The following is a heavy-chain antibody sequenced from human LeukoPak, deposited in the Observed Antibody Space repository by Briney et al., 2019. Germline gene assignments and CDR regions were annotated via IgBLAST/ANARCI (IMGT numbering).Heavy chain of an antibody. CDR2: IYHSGST. D-gene: IGHD5-18*01. CDR3: ARRPFDGQLWFDP. V-gene: IGHV4-4*02. Sequence: SETLSLTCAVSGGSISSSNWWSWVRQPPGKGLEWIGEIYHSGSTNYNPSLKSRVTISIDKSKNQFSLKLSSVTAADTAVYYCARRPFDGQLWFDPWGQGTLVTVSS. J-gene: IGHJ5*02. CDR1: GGSISSSNW.